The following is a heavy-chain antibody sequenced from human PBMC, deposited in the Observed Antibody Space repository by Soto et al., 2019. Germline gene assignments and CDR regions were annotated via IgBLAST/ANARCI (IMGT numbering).Heavy chain of an antibody. CDR1: GYSFASYW. CDR3: ASRYYYDSPGPFDY. V-gene: IGHV5-51*01. Sequence: PGESLKISCKGSGYSFASYWIGWVRQMPGKGLEWMGIIYPGDSEIRYSPSFQGQVTMSADRSISTAYLQWTSLKASDTAMYYCASRYYYDSPGPFDYWGLGTLVTVSS. CDR2: IYPGDSEI. J-gene: IGHJ4*02. D-gene: IGHD3-22*01.